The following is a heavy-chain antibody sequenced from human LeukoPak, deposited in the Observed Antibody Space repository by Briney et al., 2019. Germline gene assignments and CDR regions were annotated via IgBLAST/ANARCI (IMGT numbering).Heavy chain of an antibody. V-gene: IGHV1-8*01. Sequence: ASVKVSCKASGYTFTSYDINWVRQATGQGLEWMGWMNPNSGNTGYAQKFQGRVTMTRNTSISTAYMELSSLRSEDTAVYYCARGLYDILYYYGMDVWGQGTTVTVSS. CDR2: MNPNSGNT. D-gene: IGHD3-9*01. CDR3: ARGLYDILYYYGMDV. CDR1: GYTFTSYD. J-gene: IGHJ6*02.